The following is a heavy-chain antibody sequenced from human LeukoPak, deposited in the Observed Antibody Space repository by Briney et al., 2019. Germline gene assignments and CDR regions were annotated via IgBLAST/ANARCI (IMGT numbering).Heavy chain of an antibody. CDR2: IDSSSSYM. D-gene: IGHD2-2*02. CDR3: ARAYCSSTTCYTYDAFDI. CDR1: RFTFSGYN. J-gene: IGHJ3*02. V-gene: IGHV3-21*01. Sequence: GGSLRLSCAASRFTFSGYNMNWVRQAPGKGLEWVSSIDSSSSYMYYPDSVRGRFTISRDNAKNSLDLQMNSLRAEDTAVYFCARAYCSSTTCYTYDAFDIWGQGTMVTVSS.